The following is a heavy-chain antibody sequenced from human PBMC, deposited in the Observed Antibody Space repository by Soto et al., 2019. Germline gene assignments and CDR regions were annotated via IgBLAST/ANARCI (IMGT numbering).Heavy chain of an antibody. D-gene: IGHD3-22*01. Sequence: SETLSLTCTVSGGSISSSSYYWGWIRQPPGKGLEWIGSIYYSGSTYYNPSLKSRVTISVDTSKNQFSLKLSSVTAADTAVYYCARRGYYYDSSGYPSVWYWGQGTLVTVSS. CDR1: GGSISSSSYY. CDR2: IYYSGST. J-gene: IGHJ4*02. V-gene: IGHV4-39*01. CDR3: ARRGYYYDSSGYPSVWY.